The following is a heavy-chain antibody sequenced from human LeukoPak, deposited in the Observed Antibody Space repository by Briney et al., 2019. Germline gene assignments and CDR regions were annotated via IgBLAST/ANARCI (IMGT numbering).Heavy chain of an antibody. Sequence: GGSLRLSCAASGFTFSSYAMSWVRQAPGKGLEWVSAISGGGGSIYYADSVKGRFTISRDNSKNTLYLQMNSLRAEDTAVYYCAGPVGGWANGLDYWGQGTLVTVSS. CDR2: ISGGGGSI. D-gene: IGHD5-12*01. CDR3: AGPVGGWANGLDY. V-gene: IGHV3-23*01. CDR1: GFTFSSYA. J-gene: IGHJ4*02.